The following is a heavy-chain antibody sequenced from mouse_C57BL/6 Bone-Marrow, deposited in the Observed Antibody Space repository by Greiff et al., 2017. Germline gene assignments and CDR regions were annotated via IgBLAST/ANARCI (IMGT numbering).Heavy chain of an antibody. CDR1: GFTFSDYG. CDR2: ISSGSSTI. D-gene: IGHD2-4*01. V-gene: IGHV5-17*01. Sequence: EVKLVESGGGLVKPGGSLKLSCAASGFTFSDYGMHWVRQAPEKGLEWVAYISSGSSTIYYADTVKGRFTISRDNAKNTLFLQMTSLRSEDTAMYYCARPPLYDYDEDWYFDVWGTGTTVTVSS. J-gene: IGHJ1*03. CDR3: ARPPLYDYDEDWYFDV.